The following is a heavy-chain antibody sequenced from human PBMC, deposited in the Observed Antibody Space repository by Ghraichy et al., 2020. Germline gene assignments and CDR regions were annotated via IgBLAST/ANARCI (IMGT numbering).Heavy chain of an antibody. V-gene: IGHV4-39*01. J-gene: IGHJ4*02. Sequence: SETLSLTCTVSGGSISSSSYYWGWIRQPPGKGLEWIGTIYYSGSTYYNPSLKSRVTISVDTSKNQFSLKLSSVTAADTAVYYCARLLSGRAPDYWGQGTLVTVSS. CDR2: IYYSGST. CDR3: ARLLSGRAPDY. D-gene: IGHD2/OR15-2a*01. CDR1: GGSISSSSYY.